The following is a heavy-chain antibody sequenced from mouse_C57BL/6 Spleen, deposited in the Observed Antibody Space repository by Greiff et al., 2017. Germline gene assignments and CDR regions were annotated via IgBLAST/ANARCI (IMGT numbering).Heavy chain of an antibody. CDR1: GFTFSDYG. V-gene: IGHV5-17*01. CDR3: ARGGGYPFAY. D-gene: IGHD2-2*01. J-gene: IGHJ3*01. Sequence: DVQLQESGGGLVKPGGSLKLSCAASGFTFSDYGMHWVRQAPEKGLEWVAYISSGSSTIYYADTVKGRFTISRDNAKNTLFLQMTSLRSEDTAMYYCARGGGYPFAYWGQGTLVTVSA. CDR2: ISSGSSTI.